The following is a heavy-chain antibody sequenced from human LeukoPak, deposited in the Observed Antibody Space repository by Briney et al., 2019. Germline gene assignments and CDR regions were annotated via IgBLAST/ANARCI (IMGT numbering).Heavy chain of an antibody. Sequence: SETLSLTCTVSGGSLSSYYCSWIRQPPGKGLEWIGYIYYSGSTNYNPSLKSRVTISVDTSKNQFSLKLSSVTAADTAVYYCARDMNYYDSSGYYYWFDPWGQGTLVTVSS. CDR1: GGSLSSYY. CDR2: IYYSGST. CDR3: ARDMNYYDSSGYYYWFDP. D-gene: IGHD3-22*01. J-gene: IGHJ5*02. V-gene: IGHV4-59*01.